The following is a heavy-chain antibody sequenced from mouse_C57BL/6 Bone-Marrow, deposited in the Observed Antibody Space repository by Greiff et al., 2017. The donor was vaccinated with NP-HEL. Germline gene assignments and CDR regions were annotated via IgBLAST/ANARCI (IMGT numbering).Heavy chain of an antibody. V-gene: IGHV1-50*01. CDR3: ARDYGSSYDAMDY. CDR2: IDPSDSYT. J-gene: IGHJ4*01. CDR1: GYTFTSYW. D-gene: IGHD1-1*01. Sequence: QVHVKQPGAELVKPGASVKLSCKASGYTFTSYWMQWVKQRPGQGLEWIGEIDPSDSYTNYNQKFKGKATLTVDTSSSTAYMQLSSLTSEDSAVYYCARDYGSSYDAMDYWGQGTSVTVSS.